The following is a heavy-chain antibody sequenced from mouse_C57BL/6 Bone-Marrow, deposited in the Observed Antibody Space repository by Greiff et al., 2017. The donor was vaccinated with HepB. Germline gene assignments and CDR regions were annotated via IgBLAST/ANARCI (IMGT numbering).Heavy chain of an antibody. CDR1: GYTFTSYW. D-gene: IGHD2-4*01. J-gene: IGHJ4*01. CDR3: ASEWVYYDYDNYAMDY. V-gene: IGHV1-50*01. CDR2: IDPSDSYT. Sequence: QVHVKQSGAELVKPGASVKLSCKASGYTFTSYWMQWVKQRPGQGLEWIGEIDPSDSYTNYNQKFKGKATLTVDTSSSTAYMQLSSLTSDDSAVYYCASEWVYYDYDNYAMDYWGRGTSVTVSS.